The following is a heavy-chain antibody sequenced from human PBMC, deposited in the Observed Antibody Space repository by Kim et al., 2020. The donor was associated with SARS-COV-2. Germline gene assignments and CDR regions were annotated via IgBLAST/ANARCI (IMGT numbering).Heavy chain of an antibody. CDR3: ARYGSGGTYFDY. J-gene: IGHJ4*02. Sequence: IYHPSRKSRLTLSLDTSKNQFSLNLNSVTAADTAVYYCARYGSGGTYFDYWGQGILVTVSS. V-gene: IGHV4-59*10. D-gene: IGHD1-1*01.